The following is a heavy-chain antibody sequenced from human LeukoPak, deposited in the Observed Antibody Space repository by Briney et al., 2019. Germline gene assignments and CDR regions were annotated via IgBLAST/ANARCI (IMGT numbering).Heavy chain of an antibody. CDR1: GFTFSNAW. CDR3: TTVYCSTTSCKPGTDY. J-gene: IGHJ4*02. V-gene: IGHV3-15*01. CDR2: IKSKTDGGTT. D-gene: IGHD2-2*01. Sequence: GGSLRLSCAASGFTFSNAWMSWVRQAPGKGLEWVGRIKSKTDGGTTDHAAPVKGRFTISRDDSKNTLYLQMDSLKTEDTAVYYCTTVYCSTTSCKPGTDYWGQGTLVTVSS.